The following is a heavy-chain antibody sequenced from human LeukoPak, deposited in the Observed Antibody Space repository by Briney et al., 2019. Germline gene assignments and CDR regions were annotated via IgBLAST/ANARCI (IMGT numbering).Heavy chain of an antibody. J-gene: IGHJ4*02. D-gene: IGHD2-8*01. CDR2: IAGVSLST. CDR1: DFTFSTYI. V-gene: IGHV3-23*01. CDR3: AKGSTNARPYYFDY. Sequence: PGGSLRLSCAASDFTFSTYIMSWVRQAPVRGLEWVSAIAGVSLSTYHADSVKGRFPISRDNPKNTLNLQMNSRRAGDTAVYYCAKGSTNARPYYFDYWGQGSLVTVSS.